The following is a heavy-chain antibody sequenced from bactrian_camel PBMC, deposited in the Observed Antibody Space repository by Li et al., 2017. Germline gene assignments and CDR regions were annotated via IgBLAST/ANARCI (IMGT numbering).Heavy chain of an antibody. Sequence: HVQLVESGGGSVQAGGSLRLSCSASGITLYDSDIGWYRQIRDKCEFVSRIKSSGDTYYSVSAKGRFTISADSAKNTVYLQMNSLKPEDTAVYYCAADFARRRPPRWKDLRLRGYEMDYWGEGTQVTVS. J-gene: IGHJ7*01. CDR1: GITLYDSD. D-gene: IGHD3*01. V-gene: IGHV3S63*01. CDR2: IKSSGDT.